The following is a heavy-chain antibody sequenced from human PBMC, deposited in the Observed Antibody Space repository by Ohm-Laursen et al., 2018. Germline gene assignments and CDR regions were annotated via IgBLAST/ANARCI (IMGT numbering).Heavy chain of an antibody. D-gene: IGHD3-10*01. J-gene: IGHJ4*02. Sequence: SLRLSCTASGFMFSSNAMSWVRQAPGKGLEWVSGISESGGSTVYADSVKGRFTISRDNSKNTLYVQMNSLRAEDTAVYYCAKDRLTGSGYYSWGIFDYWGQGALVTVSS. V-gene: IGHV3-23*01. CDR1: GFMFSSNA. CDR2: ISESGGST. CDR3: AKDRLTGSGYYSWGIFDY.